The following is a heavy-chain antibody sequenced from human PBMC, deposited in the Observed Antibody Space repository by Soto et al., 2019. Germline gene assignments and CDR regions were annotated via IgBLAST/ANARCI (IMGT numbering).Heavy chain of an antibody. V-gene: IGHV3-21*02. Sequence: EVQLVESGGGLVKPGGSLRLSCAASGFTLTSYTMNWVRQASGKGLEWVSSITSSSSHIYYADSVKGRCTISRDNAGNSLYLQMNSLRADDSAVYYCVRERGLSSFYGMDVWGQGTTVTVSS. CDR3: VRERGLSSFYGMDV. CDR2: ITSSSSHI. CDR1: GFTLTSYT. J-gene: IGHJ6*01. D-gene: IGHD3-10*01.